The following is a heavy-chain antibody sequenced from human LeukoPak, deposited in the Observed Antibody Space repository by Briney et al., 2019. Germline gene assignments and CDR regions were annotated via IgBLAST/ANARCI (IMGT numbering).Heavy chain of an antibody. CDR3: ARDTLLWFGELLRGVNWFDP. J-gene: IGHJ5*02. D-gene: IGHD3-10*01. CDR1: GYTFTSYG. V-gene: IGHV1-18*01. CDR2: LSAYNGNT. Sequence: ASVKVSCKASGYTFTSYGISWVRQAPGQGLEWMGWLSAYNGNTNYAQKLQGRVTMTTDTSTSTAYMELRSLRSDDTAVYYCARDTLLWFGELLRGVNWFDPWGQGTLVTVSS.